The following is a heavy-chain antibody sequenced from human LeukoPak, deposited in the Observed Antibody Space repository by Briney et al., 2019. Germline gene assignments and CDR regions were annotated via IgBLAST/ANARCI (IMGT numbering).Heavy chain of an antibody. CDR3: ARDSEADTSGYNWFDP. CDR1: GDSVSSNSAA. Sequence: SQTLSLTCAISGDSVSSNSAAWNWIRQSPSRGLEWLGRTYYRSKWYNDYAVSVKSRITINPDTSKNPFSLQLNSVTPEDTAVYYCARDSEADTSGYNWFDPWGQGTLVTVSS. J-gene: IGHJ5*02. CDR2: TYYRSKWYN. D-gene: IGHD2-2*02. V-gene: IGHV6-1*01.